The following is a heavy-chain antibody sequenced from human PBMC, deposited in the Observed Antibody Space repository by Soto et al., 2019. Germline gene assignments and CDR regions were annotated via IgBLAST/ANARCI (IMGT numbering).Heavy chain of an antibody. D-gene: IGHD3-16*02. CDR3: ARGGFMITFGGVIVSSSTVMVDY. V-gene: IGHV1-18*01. Sequence: ASVKVSCKASGYTFTSYGISWVRQAPGQGLEWMGWISAYNGNTNYAQKLQGRVTMTTDTSTSTAYMELRSLRSDDTAVYYCARGGFMITFGGVIVSSSTVMVDYWGQGTLDTVSS. CDR1: GYTFTSYG. J-gene: IGHJ4*02. CDR2: ISAYNGNT.